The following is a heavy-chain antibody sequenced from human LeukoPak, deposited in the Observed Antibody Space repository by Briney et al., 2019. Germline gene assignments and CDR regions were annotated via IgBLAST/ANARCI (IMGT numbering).Heavy chain of an antibody. J-gene: IGHJ3*02. Sequence: GGSLRLSCAASGFTFSSYAMSWVRQAPGKGLEWVSAISGSGGSTYYADSVKGRFTISRDNSKNTLYLQMNSLRAEDTAVYYCAKNPGGVAAAGRAFDIWGQGTMVTVSS. V-gene: IGHV3-23*01. CDR3: AKNPGGVAAAGRAFDI. D-gene: IGHD6-13*01. CDR2: ISGSGGST. CDR1: GFTFSSYA.